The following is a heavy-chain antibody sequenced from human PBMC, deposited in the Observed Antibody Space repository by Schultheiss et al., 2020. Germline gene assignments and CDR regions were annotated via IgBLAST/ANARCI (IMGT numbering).Heavy chain of an antibody. CDR3: ARRLGVAGTWEIYDYYGMDV. CDR1: GYTFTGYY. V-gene: IGHV1-8*02. D-gene: IGHD6-19*01. Sequence: ASVKVSCKASGYTFTGYYMHWVRQATGQGLEWMGWMNPNSGNTGYAQKLQGRVTMTTDTSTSTAYMELRSLRSDDTAVYYCARRLGVAGTWEIYDYYGMDVWGQGTTVTVSS. J-gene: IGHJ6*02. CDR2: MNPNSGNT.